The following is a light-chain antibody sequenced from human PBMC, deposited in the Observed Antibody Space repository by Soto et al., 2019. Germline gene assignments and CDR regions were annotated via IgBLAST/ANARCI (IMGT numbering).Light chain of an antibody. V-gene: IGKV1-12*01. J-gene: IGKJ5*01. CDR3: QQANPFPIT. CDR1: QGISNW. Sequence: DIQRTQSPSSVSAGVGDRVTVTCRAMQGISNWLASYQHKAGRAPKLLISGASNLQSEVPSSFSGSRSGTDFNLTISRLQPVDFATNYCQQANPFPITFGQATRLQIK. CDR2: GAS.